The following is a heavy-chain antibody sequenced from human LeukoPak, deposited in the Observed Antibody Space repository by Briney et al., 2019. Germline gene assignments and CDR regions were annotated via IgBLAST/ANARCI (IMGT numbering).Heavy chain of an antibody. CDR2: IYYSGST. D-gene: IGHD3-16*01. CDR1: GGSISSYY. J-gene: IGHJ4*02. CDR3: ARHASGGLDY. V-gene: IGHV4-59*08. Sequence: SETLSLTCTVSGGSISSYYWSWIRQPPGKGLEWIGYIYYSGSTNYNPSLKSRVTISVDASKNQFSLKLSSVTAADTAVYYCARHASGGLDYWGQGTLVTVSS.